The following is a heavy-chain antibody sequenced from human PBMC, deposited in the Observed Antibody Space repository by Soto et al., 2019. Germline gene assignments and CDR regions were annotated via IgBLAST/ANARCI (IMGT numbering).Heavy chain of an antibody. J-gene: IGHJ4*02. D-gene: IGHD2-21*02. CDR2: IHHSGRT. CDR3: ARGGDWQFDY. V-gene: IGHV4-4*02. CDR1: GDSISSDKW. Sequence: QVQLQESGPGLVKPSGTLSLTCAVSGDSISSDKWWSWVRQPPGKGLEWIGEIHHSGRTNYNPSLKSRVTILVEKSKNQVSLDRSSMTAADTAVYYCARGGDWQFDYWGQGTLVTVSS.